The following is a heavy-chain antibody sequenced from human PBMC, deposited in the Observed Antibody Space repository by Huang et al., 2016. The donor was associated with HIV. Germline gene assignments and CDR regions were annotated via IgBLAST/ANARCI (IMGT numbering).Heavy chain of an antibody. Sequence: QVHLVESGGGVVQPGRSLRLSCAASGFTFSSYSMHWVRQAPGKGLEWVAVISNDGSNRYYADSVKGRFTISRDNSKNTLYLQMNSLRAEDTALYYCARASTFGGSYYFDYWGQGTLVTVSS. J-gene: IGHJ4*02. D-gene: IGHD2-15*01. CDR3: ARASTFGGSYYFDY. CDR1: GFTFSSYS. V-gene: IGHV3-30-3*01. CDR2: ISNDGSNR.